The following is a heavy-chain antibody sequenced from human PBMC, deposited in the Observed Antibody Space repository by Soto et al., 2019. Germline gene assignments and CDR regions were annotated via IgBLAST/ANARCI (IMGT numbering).Heavy chain of an antibody. V-gene: IGHV1-69*13. CDR1: GGTFSSYA. CDR2: ISPIFGTA. J-gene: IGHJ4*02. Sequence: GASVKVSCKASGGTFSSYAISWVRQAPGQGLEWMGGISPIFGTANYAQKFQGRVTITADESTSTAYMELSSLRSEDTAVYYCAMGTSMTYYYDSSGYYYDYWGQGTLVTVSS. CDR3: AMGTSMTYYYDSSGYYYDY. D-gene: IGHD3-22*01.